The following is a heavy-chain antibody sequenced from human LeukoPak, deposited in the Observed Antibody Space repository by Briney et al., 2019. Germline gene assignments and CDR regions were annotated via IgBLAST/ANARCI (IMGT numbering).Heavy chain of an antibody. CDR1: GFSFSTYG. D-gene: IGHD6-6*01. V-gene: IGHV3-30*02. CDR2: IRYDGSNK. CDR3: ASGEYSSSSQVFDY. Sequence: GGSLRLSCAASGFSFSTYGMHWVRQAPGKGLEWVAFIRYDGSNKFYADSVKGRFTISRDNSKNTLYLQMNSLRGDDTAVYYCASGEYSSSSQVFDYWGQGTLVTVSP. J-gene: IGHJ4*02.